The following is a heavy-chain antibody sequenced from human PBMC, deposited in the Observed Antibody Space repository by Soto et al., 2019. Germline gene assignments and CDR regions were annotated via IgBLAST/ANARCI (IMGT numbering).Heavy chain of an antibody. CDR3: AKERLRYFDWLPRPVY. CDR2: ISGSGGST. D-gene: IGHD3-9*01. J-gene: IGHJ4*02. Sequence: PGGSLRLSCAASGFTFSSYAMSWVRQAPGKGLEWVSAISGSGGSTYYADSVKGRFTISRDNSKNTLYLQMNSLRAEDTAVYYCAKERLRYFDWLPRPVYWGQGTLVTVSS. CDR1: GFTFSSYA. V-gene: IGHV3-23*01.